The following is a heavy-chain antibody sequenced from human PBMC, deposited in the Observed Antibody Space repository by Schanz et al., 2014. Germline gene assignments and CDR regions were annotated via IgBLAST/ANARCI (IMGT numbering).Heavy chain of an antibody. CDR1: GFTFSSYA. CDR3: ARDRCNLDVCYFDY. Sequence: EVQLLESGGGLGQPGGSLRLSCAASGFTFSSYAMSWVRQAPGKGLEWVSGISGNDGNTDYADSVKGRFTISRDNSKSTLYLQMNSLRAEDTAIYYCARDRCNLDVCYFDYWGQGTLVTVSS. J-gene: IGHJ4*02. D-gene: IGHD1-1*01. CDR2: ISGNDGNT. V-gene: IGHV3-23*01.